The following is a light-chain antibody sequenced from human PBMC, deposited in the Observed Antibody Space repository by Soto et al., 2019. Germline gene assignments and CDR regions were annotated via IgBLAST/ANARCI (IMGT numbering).Light chain of an antibody. CDR1: QSVSSY. Sequence: DIVLTQSPAPLSLSPGERATLSCMSSQSVSSYLAWYQQKPGPAPRLLIYDASNRATGIPARFSGSGSGTDFTRTISSLEPEEFAFYYCQQRSNWPPKLTFGGGTKVDI. CDR3: QQRSNWPPKLT. V-gene: IGKV3-11*01. J-gene: IGKJ4*01. CDR2: DAS.